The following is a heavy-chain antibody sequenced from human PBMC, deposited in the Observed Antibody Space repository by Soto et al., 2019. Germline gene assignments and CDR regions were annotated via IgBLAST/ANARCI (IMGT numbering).Heavy chain of an antibody. CDR2: SPPIFGTS. V-gene: IGHV1-69*01. J-gene: IGHJ6*02. CDR3: ARGGRNPKSSYYSGMDV. CDR1: GGTFSTYS. Sequence: QVQLVQSGAEVKKPGSSVKVSCKASGGTFSTYSISWVRQAPGQGLEWMGGSPPIFGTSKYAQNFQGRVTITADESTSTAYRELSSLRSDDTAVYYCARGGRNPKSSYYSGMDVGGQGTTVTASS.